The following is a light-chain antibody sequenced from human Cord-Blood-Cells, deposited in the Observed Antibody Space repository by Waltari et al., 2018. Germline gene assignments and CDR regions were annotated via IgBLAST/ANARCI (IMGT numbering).Light chain of an antibody. J-gene: IGLJ1*01. V-gene: IGLV2-8*01. CDR1: RSAVGGYNY. CDR3: SSYAGSNNYV. Sequence: QSALTQPPSASGSPRQSVTISCTATRSAVGGYNYVSWYQQHPGKAPKLMIYEVSKRPSGVPDRFSGSKSGNTASLTVSGLQAEDEADYYCSSYAGSNNYVFGTGTKVTVL. CDR2: EVS.